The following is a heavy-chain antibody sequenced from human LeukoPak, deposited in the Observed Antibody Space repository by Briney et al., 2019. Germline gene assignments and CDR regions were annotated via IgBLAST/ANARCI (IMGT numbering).Heavy chain of an antibody. CDR2: IYYSGST. J-gene: IGHJ4*02. D-gene: IGHD3-3*01. CDR3: ASRSSIWSGYQDTLYYFDS. CDR1: GGSFSSYY. V-gene: IGHV4-59*01. Sequence: PSETLSLTCTVSGGSFSSYYWSWIRQPPGKGQEWIGYIYYSGSTNNNPSLNSRVTISVDTSKNQFSLKLSSVTAADTAVYYCASRSSIWSGYQDTLYYFDSWGQGTLVTVSS.